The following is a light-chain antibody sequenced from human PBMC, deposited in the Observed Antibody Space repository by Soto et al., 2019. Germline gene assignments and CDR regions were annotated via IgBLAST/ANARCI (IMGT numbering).Light chain of an antibody. Sequence: QSALAQPASVSGSPGQSITISCTGTSIDVGAYNLVSWYQQHPGKAPILLIFEVTQRPSGVSYRFSASKSGNTASLTISGLQAGDEGDYYCCSYAGSTSVFGTGTKVTVL. J-gene: IGLJ1*01. CDR3: CSYAGSTSV. CDR2: EVT. CDR1: SIDVGAYNL. V-gene: IGLV2-23*02.